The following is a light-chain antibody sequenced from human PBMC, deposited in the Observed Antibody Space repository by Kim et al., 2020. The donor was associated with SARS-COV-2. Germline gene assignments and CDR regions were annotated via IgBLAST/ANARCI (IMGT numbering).Light chain of an antibody. CDR3: QAWDSNSFYVV. J-gene: IGLJ2*01. CDR2: QDT. V-gene: IGLV3-1*01. Sequence: SYELTQPPSVSVSPGQTASINCSGDKLGDKYACXYQQKPGQSPVLVIYQDTKRPSGIPERFSGSNSGNTATLTISGTQAMDEADYYCQAWDSNSFYVVFG. CDR1: KLGDKY.